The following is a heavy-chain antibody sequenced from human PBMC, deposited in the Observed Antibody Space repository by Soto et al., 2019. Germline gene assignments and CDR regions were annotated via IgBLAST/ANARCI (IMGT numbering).Heavy chain of an antibody. J-gene: IGHJ4*02. Sequence: ASVKVSCKASGYKFINHYIDWVRQAPGVGLEWMGIINPNGGGTDYAQKFQGRVTMTTDTYASTVHMELSSLRSEDTAVYFCARDSSASATSYSFDYWGQGTLVTVSS. V-gene: IGHV1-46*01. CDR1: GYKFINHY. CDR2: INPNGGGT. CDR3: ARDSSASATSYSFDY. D-gene: IGHD3-10*01.